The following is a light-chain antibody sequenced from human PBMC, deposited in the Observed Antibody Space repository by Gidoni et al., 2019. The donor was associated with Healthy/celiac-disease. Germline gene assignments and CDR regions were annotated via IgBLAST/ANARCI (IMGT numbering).Light chain of an antibody. CDR3: AAWNDSLSVL. V-gene: IGLV1-47*01. J-gene: IGLJ2*01. CDR2: RNN. CDR1: SSNIGSNY. Sequence: QPVLTQPPSASRTPGQRFTIACSGSSSNIGSNYVYWYKQLPGTAPKLLIYRNNQRPSGVPDRFSGSKSGTSASLAISGLRSEDEADYYCAAWNDSLSVLFGGGTKLTVL.